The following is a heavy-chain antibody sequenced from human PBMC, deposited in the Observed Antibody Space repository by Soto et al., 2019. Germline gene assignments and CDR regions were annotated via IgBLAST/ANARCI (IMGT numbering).Heavy chain of an antibody. CDR1: GYTFTSYG. D-gene: IGHD1-7*01. J-gene: IGHJ4*02. V-gene: IGHV1-18*01. CDR2: ISPYNGNT. Sequence: ASVKVSCKASGYTFTSYGISWVRQAPGQGLEWMGWISPYNGNTNYAQKLQGRVTITTDTSTSTSYMELSSLRSEDTAVYYCARDMTRTVVPYFDFWGQGTLVTVSS. CDR3: ARDMTRTVVPYFDF.